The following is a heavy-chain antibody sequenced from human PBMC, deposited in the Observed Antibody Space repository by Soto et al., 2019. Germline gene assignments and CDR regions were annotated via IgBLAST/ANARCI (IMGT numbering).Heavy chain of an antibody. CDR3: ADGEAAGTGFDY. D-gene: IGHD6-13*01. J-gene: IGHJ4*02. V-gene: IGHV3-23*01. Sequence: PGGSLRLSCAASGFTFSSYAMNWVRQAPGKGLEWVSAISGSGGSTYYADSVKGRFTISRDNSKNTLYLQMNSLRAEDTAVYYSADGEAAGTGFDYWGQGTLVTVSS. CDR1: GFTFSSYA. CDR2: ISGSGGST.